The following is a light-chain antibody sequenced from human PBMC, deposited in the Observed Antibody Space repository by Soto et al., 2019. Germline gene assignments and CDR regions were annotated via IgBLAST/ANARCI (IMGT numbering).Light chain of an antibody. CDR3: SSFTSTRTYV. Sequence: QSALTQPASVSGSPGQSITISCTGTSSDVGGYNYVSWYQHHPGKAPKLMIYEVNNWPSGVSNRFSGSKSGNTASLTISGLQAEDEADYYCSSFTSTRTYVFGAGTKVTVL. CDR1: SSDVGGYNY. J-gene: IGLJ1*01. V-gene: IGLV2-14*01. CDR2: EVN.